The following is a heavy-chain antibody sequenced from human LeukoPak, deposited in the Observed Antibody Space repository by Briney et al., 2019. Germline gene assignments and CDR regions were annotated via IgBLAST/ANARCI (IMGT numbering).Heavy chain of an antibody. V-gene: IGHV3-23*01. CDR2: ISGSGGST. D-gene: IGHD2-2*01. Sequence: GGSLRLSCAASGFTFSSYAMSWVRQAPGKGLEWVSAISGSGGSTFYADSVKGRFTISRDNSKNTLFLQMNGLRAEDTAVYYCAKDRSCSGSSCNVGSWGQGTMVTVSS. CDR3: AKDRSCSGSSCNVGS. CDR1: GFTFSSYA. J-gene: IGHJ3*01.